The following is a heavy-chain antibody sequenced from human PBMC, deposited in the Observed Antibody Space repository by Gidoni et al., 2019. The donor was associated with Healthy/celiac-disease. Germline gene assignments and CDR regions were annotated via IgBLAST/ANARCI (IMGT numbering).Heavy chain of an antibody. CDR1: GFTFCTAW. Sequence: EVQLVESGGGLVKPGGSLRLSCAPSGFTFCTAWMSWVRPAPGKGLEWVGRIKSKTDGGTTDYAAPVKGRFTISRDDSKNTLYLQMNSLKTEDTAVYYCTTGFVYYESSGYPFDYWGQGTLVTVSS. CDR2: IKSKTDGGTT. CDR3: TTGFVYYESSGYPFDY. D-gene: IGHD3-22*01. V-gene: IGHV3-15*01. J-gene: IGHJ4*02.